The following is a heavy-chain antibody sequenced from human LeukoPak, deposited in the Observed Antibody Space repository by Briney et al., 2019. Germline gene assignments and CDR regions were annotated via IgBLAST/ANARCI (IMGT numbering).Heavy chain of an antibody. CDR2: IKQDGSEK. CDR1: GFTFNSYW. J-gene: IGHJ6*03. CDR3: ARDRGSLYYYMDV. D-gene: IGHD3-10*01. Sequence: GGSLRLSCATSGFTFNSYWMTWVRQAPGKGLEWVANIKQDGSEKYYVDSVKGRFTISRDNARSSLYLQMSSLRVEDTAVYYCARDRGSLYYYMDVWGKGTTVTVSS. V-gene: IGHV3-7*01.